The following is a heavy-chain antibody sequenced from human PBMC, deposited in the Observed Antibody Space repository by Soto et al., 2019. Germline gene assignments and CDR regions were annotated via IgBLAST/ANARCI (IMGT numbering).Heavy chain of an antibody. CDR2: ISFDGTEQ. V-gene: IGHV3-30*03. CDR3: TISLTYSFDY. D-gene: IGHD2-21*02. J-gene: IGHJ4*02. CDR1: GFTFGDYG. Sequence: GGSLRLSCAASGFTFGDYGIHWVRQAPGKGLEWLALISFDGTEQHYADSVKGRFTISRDNSKNTLYLQMNSLRVDDTAVYYCTISLTYSFDYWGQGILVTVSS.